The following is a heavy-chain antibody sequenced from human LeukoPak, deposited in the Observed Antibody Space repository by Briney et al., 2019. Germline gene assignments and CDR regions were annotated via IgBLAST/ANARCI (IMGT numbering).Heavy chain of an antibody. Sequence: GGSLRLSCATSGFTFSGSAIHWVRQASGKGLEWVGRIRSKANSYATTDVASVKGRFTISRDDSKNTAYLEMSSLKTEDTAVYYCTKPSYDSSVSGVVYWGQGTLVTVSS. CDR2: IRSKANSYAT. V-gene: IGHV3-73*01. D-gene: IGHD3-22*01. J-gene: IGHJ4*02. CDR3: TKPSYDSSVSGVVY. CDR1: GFTFSGSA.